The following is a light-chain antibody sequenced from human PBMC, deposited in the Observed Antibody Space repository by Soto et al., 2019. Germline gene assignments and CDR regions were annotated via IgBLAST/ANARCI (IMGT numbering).Light chain of an antibody. V-gene: IGKV3-15*01. J-gene: IGKJ4*01. CDR1: QSVSTN. CDR3: QQYHKWPPLT. Sequence: EILMTQSPAYLSVSPGENATLSCRASQSVSTNLVWYQQKLGQSPRLLIYDASTRPTGIPARFGGMGSGTQFTLTISSLQSEDSAVYYCQQYHKWPPLTFGGGTKVEI. CDR2: DAS.